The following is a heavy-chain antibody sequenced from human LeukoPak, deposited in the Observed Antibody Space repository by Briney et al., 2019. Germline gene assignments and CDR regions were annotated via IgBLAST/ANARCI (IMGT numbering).Heavy chain of an antibody. V-gene: IGHV4-4*07. Sequence: SETLSLTCTVSGGSISSYYWSWIRQPAGKGLEWIGRIYTSGSTNYNPSLKSRVTMSVDTSKNQFSLKLSSVTAADTAVYYCASSKLLYFGYYMDVWGKGTTVTVFS. CDR2: IYTSGST. CDR1: GGSISSYY. CDR3: ASSKLLYFGYYMDV. J-gene: IGHJ6*03. D-gene: IGHD3-9*01.